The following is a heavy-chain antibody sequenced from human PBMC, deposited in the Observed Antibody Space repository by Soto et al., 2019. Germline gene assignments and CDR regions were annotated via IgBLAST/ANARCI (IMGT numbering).Heavy chain of an antibody. Sequence: QVQLQESGPGLVKPSGTMSLTCAVSGGSISSSNWWSWVRQPPGKGREWSGEIYHSGSTNYNPSLKSRVTISVDKSKTQFSLKLRSVTATDTAVYYCARVAVDGTRFDYWGQGTLVTVSS. V-gene: IGHV4-4*02. CDR1: GGSISSSNW. CDR3: ARVAVDGTRFDY. CDR2: IYHSGST. D-gene: IGHD6-19*01. J-gene: IGHJ4*02.